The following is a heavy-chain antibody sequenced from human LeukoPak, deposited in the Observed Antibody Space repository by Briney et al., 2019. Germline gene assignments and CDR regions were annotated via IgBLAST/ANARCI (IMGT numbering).Heavy chain of an antibody. Sequence: SQTLSLTCTVSGDSISSGDYYWSWIRQPPGKGLECIGFIYYSGSTYYNPSLKSRVTISVDTSKNQFSLKLSSVTAADTAIYYCARVVDSSGYYYGRGRKYFDYWGQDPWSPSPQ. CDR1: GDSISSGDYY. V-gene: IGHV4-30-4*01. CDR3: ARVVDSSGYYYGRGRKYFDY. J-gene: IGHJ4*01. CDR2: IYYSGST. D-gene: IGHD3-22*01.